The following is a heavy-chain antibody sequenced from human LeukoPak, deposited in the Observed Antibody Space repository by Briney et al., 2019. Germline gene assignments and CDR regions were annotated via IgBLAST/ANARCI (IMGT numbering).Heavy chain of an antibody. D-gene: IGHD3-22*01. CDR2: IYHSGST. Sequence: SETLSLTCAVSGGSISSSNWWSWVRQPPGKGLEWIGEIYHSGSTNYNPSLKSRVTISVDKPKNQFSLKLSSVTAADTAVYYCAREERYYYDSSGYYYRNAFDIWGQGTMVTVSS. CDR1: GGSISSSNW. V-gene: IGHV4-4*02. CDR3: AREERYYYDSSGYYYRNAFDI. J-gene: IGHJ3*02.